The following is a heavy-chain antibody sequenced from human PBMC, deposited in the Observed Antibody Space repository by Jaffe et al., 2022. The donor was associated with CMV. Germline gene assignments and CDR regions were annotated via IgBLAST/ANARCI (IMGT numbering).Heavy chain of an antibody. CDR3: ARDGAAATPWAFDI. CDR1: RFSFSGNW. Sequence: EVQLVESGGGLVQPGGSLRLSCAASRFSFSGNWMSWVRQAPGKGLEWVAKINEDGGQKYYVDSVRGRFTISRDNAKNSLYLQMNGLRVEDTAVYYCARDGAAATPWAFDIWGQGTVVTVSS. CDR2: INEDGGQK. J-gene: IGHJ3*02. D-gene: IGHD6-25*01. V-gene: IGHV3-7*01.